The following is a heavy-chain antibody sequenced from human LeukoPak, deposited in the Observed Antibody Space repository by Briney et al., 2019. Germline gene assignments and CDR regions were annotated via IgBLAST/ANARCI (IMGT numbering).Heavy chain of an antibody. CDR3: ARETGDFDS. V-gene: IGHV3-23*01. J-gene: IGHJ4*02. D-gene: IGHD7-27*01. CDR1: GFTFSSFA. Sequence: PGQSLRLSCAASGFTFSSFAMSWVRQAPGKGLEWVSVISGRGDSTYYADSVKGRFTISRDNSKSTVYLQMNSLRAEDTAVYYCARETGDFDSWGQGTLVIVSS. CDR2: ISGRGDST.